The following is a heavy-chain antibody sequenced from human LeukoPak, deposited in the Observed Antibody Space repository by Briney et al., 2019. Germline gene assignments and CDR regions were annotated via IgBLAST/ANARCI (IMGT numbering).Heavy chain of an antibody. V-gene: IGHV3-21*01. Sequence: GGSLRLSCAASGFTFSSYSMNWVRQAPGKGLEWVSSISSSSSYIYYADSVKGRFTIFRDNAKNSLYLQMNSLRAEDTAVYHCARDGSGFDYWGQGTLVTVSS. D-gene: IGHD3-10*01. CDR2: ISSSSSYI. J-gene: IGHJ4*02. CDR1: GFTFSSYS. CDR3: ARDGSGFDY.